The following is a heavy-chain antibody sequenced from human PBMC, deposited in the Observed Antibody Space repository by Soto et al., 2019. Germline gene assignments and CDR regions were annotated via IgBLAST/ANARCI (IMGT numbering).Heavy chain of an antibody. V-gene: IGHV4-39*01. D-gene: IGHD6-19*01. CDR3: ASPIAVAGKGDY. CDR2: IYYSGST. CDR1: GGSISSSSYY. J-gene: IGHJ4*02. Sequence: SETLPLTCTVSGGSISSSSYYWGWIRQPPGKGLEWIGSIYYSGSTYYNPSLKSRVTISVDTSKNQFSLKLSSVTAADTAVYYCASPIAVAGKGDYWGQGTLVTVSS.